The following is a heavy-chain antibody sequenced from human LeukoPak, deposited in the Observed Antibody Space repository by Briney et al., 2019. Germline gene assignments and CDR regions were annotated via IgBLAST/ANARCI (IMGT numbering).Heavy chain of an antibody. CDR3: ARDPGTMSPDY. Sequence: TGGSLRLSCAASGFTFSSYGMHWVRQAPGKGLEWVAVIWYDGSNKSYAASVKGRFTISRDNSKNTLYLQINSLRAEDTAVYYCARDPGTMSPDYWGQGTLVTVSS. D-gene: IGHD3-3*01. J-gene: IGHJ4*02. CDR1: GFTFSSYG. CDR2: IWYDGSNK. V-gene: IGHV3-33*01.